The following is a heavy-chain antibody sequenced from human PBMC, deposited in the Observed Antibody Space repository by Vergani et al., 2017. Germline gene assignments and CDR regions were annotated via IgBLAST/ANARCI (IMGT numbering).Heavy chain of an antibody. CDR3: ARERDSSSWYD. CDR2: ISAYNGNT. J-gene: IGHJ4*02. D-gene: IGHD6-13*01. CDR1: GYTFTSYG. V-gene: IGHV1-18*04. Sequence: QVQLVQSGAEVKKPGASVKVSCKASGYTFTSYGISWVRQAPGQGLEWMGWISAYNGNTNYAQKLQGRVTMTRDTSTSTVYMELSSLRSEDTAVYYCARERDSSSWYDWGQGTLVTVSS.